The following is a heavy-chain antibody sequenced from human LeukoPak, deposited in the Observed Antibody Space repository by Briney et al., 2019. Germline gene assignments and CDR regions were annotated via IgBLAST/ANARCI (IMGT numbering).Heavy chain of an antibody. CDR3: TRDLLAGDYYGSGNLGY. J-gene: IGHJ4*02. CDR1: GFTFGDYA. D-gene: IGHD3-10*01. Sequence: PGGSLRLSCTASGFTFGDYAMSWVRQAPGKGLEWVGFIRNKAYGGTTEYAASVKGRFTISRDDSKSIAYLQMNSLKTEDTAVYYCTRDLLAGDYYGSGNLGYWGQGTLVTVSS. CDR2: IRNKAYGGTT. V-gene: IGHV3-49*04.